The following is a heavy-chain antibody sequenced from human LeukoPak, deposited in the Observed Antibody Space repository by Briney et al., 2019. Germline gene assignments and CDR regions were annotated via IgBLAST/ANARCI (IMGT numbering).Heavy chain of an antibody. V-gene: IGHV4-39*07. D-gene: IGHD5-12*01. CDR2: IYYSGST. Sequence: SETLSLTCTVSGGSISSSSYYWGWIRQPPGKGLEWIGSIYYSGSTYYNPSLKSRVTISVDTSKNQFSLKLSSVTAADTAVYYCARDSRSGYDSDYFDYWGQGTLVTVSS. J-gene: IGHJ4*02. CDR3: ARDSRSGYDSDYFDY. CDR1: GGSISSSSYY.